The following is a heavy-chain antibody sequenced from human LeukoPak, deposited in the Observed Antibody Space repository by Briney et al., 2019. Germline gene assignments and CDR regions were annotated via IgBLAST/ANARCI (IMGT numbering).Heavy chain of an antibody. CDR2: IKQDGSEK. CDR1: GFTFSSYW. D-gene: IGHD2-15*01. V-gene: IGHV3-7*03. CDR3: ARDWMVVAATPDYFDY. Sequence: RGSLRLSCAASGFTFSSYWMSWVRQAPGKGLEWVANIKQDGSEKYYVDSVKGRFTISRDNAKNSLYLQMNSLRAEDTAVYYCARDWMVVAATPDYFDYWGQGTLVTVSS. J-gene: IGHJ4*02.